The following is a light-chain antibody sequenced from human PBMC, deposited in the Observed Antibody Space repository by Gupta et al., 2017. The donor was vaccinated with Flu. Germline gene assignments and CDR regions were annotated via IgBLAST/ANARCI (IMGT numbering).Light chain of an antibody. Sequence: LSLGPAASSSCSTSQCRVYRGGSSVLAWFQQRPGQSPRRLIYLASHRDSGVPDRFSGSGSGTEFTLKISRVESEDVGIYFCKQCEPWPWAFGQGTKVEIK. V-gene: IGKV2-30*01. CDR2: LAS. CDR3: KQCEPWPWA. CDR1: QCRVYRGGSSV. J-gene: IGKJ1*01.